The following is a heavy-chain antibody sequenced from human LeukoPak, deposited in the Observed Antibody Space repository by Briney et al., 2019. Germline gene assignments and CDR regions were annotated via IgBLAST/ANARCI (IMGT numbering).Heavy chain of an antibody. J-gene: IGHJ4*02. V-gene: IGHV3-23*01. D-gene: IGHD1-26*01. Sequence: GGSLSLSCAASGFTFSSYAMIWVRQAPGKGREWVSAISGSGGSTYYADSVKGRLSISRDNSKNTPYLQMNSLRAEDTAVYYCAAESSGSREPYYFDYWGQGTLVTVSS. CDR3: AAESSGSREPYYFDY. CDR1: GFTFSSYA. CDR2: ISGSGGST.